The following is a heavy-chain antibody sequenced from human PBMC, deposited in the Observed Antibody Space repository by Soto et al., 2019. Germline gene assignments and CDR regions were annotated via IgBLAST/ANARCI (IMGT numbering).Heavy chain of an antibody. CDR1: GYTFTSYA. V-gene: IGHV1-3*01. D-gene: IGHD2-2*01. J-gene: IGHJ5*02. CDR2: INAGNGNT. CDR3: ARDLEYCSSTSCRPPNWFDP. Sequence: ASVKVSCKASGYTFTSYAMHWVRQAPGQGLEWMGWINAGNGNTKYSQKFQGRVTITRDTSASTAYMELSSLRSEDTAVYYCARDLEYCSSTSCRPPNWFDPWGQGTLVTV.